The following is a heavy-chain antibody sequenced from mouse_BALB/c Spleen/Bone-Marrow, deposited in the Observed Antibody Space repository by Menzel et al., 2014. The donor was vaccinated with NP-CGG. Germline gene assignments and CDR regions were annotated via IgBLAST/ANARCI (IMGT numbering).Heavy chain of an antibody. J-gene: IGHJ2*01. CDR1: GFNIKDTY. D-gene: IGHD1-1*01. V-gene: IGHV14-3*02. Sequence: EVMLVESGAELAKPGASVKLSCTASGFNIKDTYMHWVKQRPEQGLEWIGRIDPANGNTKYDPKFQGKATITADTSSNTAYLQLSSLTSEDTAVYYCARYSYGSRGYYFDYWGQGTTLTVSS. CDR2: IDPANGNT. CDR3: ARYSYGSRGYYFDY.